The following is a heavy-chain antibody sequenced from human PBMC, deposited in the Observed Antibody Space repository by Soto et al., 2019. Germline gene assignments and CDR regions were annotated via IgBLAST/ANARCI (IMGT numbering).Heavy chain of an antibody. J-gene: IGHJ4*02. CDR2: IYYSGST. V-gene: IGHV4-31*03. Sequence: SETLSLTCTVSGGSISSGGYYWSWIRQHPGKGLEWIGNIYYSGSTDYNPSLKSRVTISVDTSKNQFSLYLHMNSLSAEDTAVFYCVRDFEGYYGYGPFEYWGLGTLVTVSS. D-gene: IGHD3-10*01. CDR3: VRDFEGYYGYGPFEY. CDR1: GGSISSGGYY.